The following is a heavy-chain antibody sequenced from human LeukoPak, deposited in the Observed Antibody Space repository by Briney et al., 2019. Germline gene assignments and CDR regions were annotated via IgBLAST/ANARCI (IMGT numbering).Heavy chain of an antibody. CDR2: INQNGSP. Sequence: SETLSLTCTVSGGYISSSSYYWGWIRQPPGKGLEWIGEINQNGSPNYNPSLKSRVTISVVTSKHQFSLKLSSVTAADTAVYYCARRYDYWGQGTLVTVSS. J-gene: IGHJ4*02. CDR1: GGYISSSSYY. CDR3: ARRYDY. V-gene: IGHV4-39*07. D-gene: IGHD3-9*01.